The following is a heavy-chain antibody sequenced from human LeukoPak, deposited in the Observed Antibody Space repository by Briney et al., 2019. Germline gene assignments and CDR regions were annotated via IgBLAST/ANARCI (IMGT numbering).Heavy chain of an antibody. J-gene: IGHJ5*02. V-gene: IGHV1-18*01. CDR2: ISAYNGNT. D-gene: IGHD3-9*01. CDR1: GYTFTSYG. CDR3: ARSNIVTGYGGGSDLYNWFGP. Sequence: ASVKVSCKASGYTFTSYGISWVRQAPGQGREWMGWISAYNGNTNYAQKLQGRVTMTTDTATSTAYMELRSLRSDDTAVYYCARSNIVTGYGGGSDLYNWFGPWGQGTLVTVSS.